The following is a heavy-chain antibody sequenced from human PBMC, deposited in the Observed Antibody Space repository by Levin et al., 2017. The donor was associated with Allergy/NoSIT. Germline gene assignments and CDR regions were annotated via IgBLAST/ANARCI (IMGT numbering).Heavy chain of an antibody. J-gene: IGHJ5*02. CDR3: ARGLPTTLDSIVVVPADLFDP. Sequence: SETLSLTCAVYGGSFSGYYWSWIRQPPGKGLEWIGEINHSGSTNYNPSLKSRVTISVDTSKNQFSLKLSSVTAADTAVYYCARGLPTTLDSIVVVPADLFDPWGQGTLVTVSS. D-gene: IGHD2-2*01. CDR1: GGSFSGYY. CDR2: INHSGST. V-gene: IGHV4-34*01.